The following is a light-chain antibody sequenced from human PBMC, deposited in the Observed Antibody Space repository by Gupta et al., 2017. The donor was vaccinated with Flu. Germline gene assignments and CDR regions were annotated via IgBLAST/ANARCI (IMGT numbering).Light chain of an antibody. CDR2: DAS. V-gene: IGKV3-11*01. J-gene: IGKJ3*01. CDR3: QQHSNWPAFT. Sequence: DIVLTQSPATLSLSPGERATPSCRASQSVSSYLAWYQQKPGQAPRLLIYDASTRATGIPARFSGSGSGTDFTLTISRLEPEDFAVYYCQQHSNWPAFTFGQGTKVDIK. CDR1: QSVSSY.